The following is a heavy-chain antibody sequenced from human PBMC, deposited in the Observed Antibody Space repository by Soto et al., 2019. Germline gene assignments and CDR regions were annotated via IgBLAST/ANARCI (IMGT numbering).Heavy chain of an antibody. V-gene: IGHV1-18*01. D-gene: IGHD4-4*01. CDR2: ISVYSGDT. CDR3: ARMTPRPTANNWFDP. Sequence: GXSVKVSCKASGYPFTSYGISWVRQAPGQGLEWMGWISVYSGDTNYAQKYQGRVTVTTDTSTNTAYLELRSLRSDDTAVYYCARMTPRPTANNWFDPWGQGTLVTVSS. CDR1: GYPFTSYG. J-gene: IGHJ5*02.